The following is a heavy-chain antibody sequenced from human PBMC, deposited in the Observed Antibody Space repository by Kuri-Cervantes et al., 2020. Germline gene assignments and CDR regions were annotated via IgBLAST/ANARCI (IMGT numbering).Heavy chain of an antibody. CDR3: AIYSSSWYGVDY. D-gene: IGHD6-13*01. J-gene: IGHJ4*02. CDR2: IYYSGST. CDR1: GGSFSGYY. V-gene: IGHV4-34*01. Sequence: SETLSLTCAVYGGSFSGYYWSWIRQPPGKGLEWIGSIYYSGSTYYNPSLKSRVTISVDTSKNQFSLKLRSVTAADTAVYSCAIYSSSWYGVDYRGQGTLVTVSS.